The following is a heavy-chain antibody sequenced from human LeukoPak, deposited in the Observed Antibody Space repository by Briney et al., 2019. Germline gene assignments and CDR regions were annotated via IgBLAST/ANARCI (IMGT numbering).Heavy chain of an antibody. J-gene: IGHJ4*02. CDR2: ISGSSGTT. CDR3: AKDEGYFDY. CDR1: GFTFSNYA. V-gene: IGHV3-23*01. Sequence: GGSLRLSCAASGFTFSNYAMSWVRQAPGKGLEWVSGISGSSGTTYYTDSVQGRFTISRDNSKDTLYLQMDSLRAEDTAVYYCAKDEGYFDYWGQGTLVTVSS.